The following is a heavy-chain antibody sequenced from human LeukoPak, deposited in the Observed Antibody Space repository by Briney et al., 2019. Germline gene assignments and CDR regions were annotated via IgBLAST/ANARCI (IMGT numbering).Heavy chain of an antibody. Sequence: GGSLRLSCAASGFTFSDYAMSWVRQAPGKGLEWISAISGTGGSGDSTYYADSVKVRFTISRDNSKIKLYLQMNSLRAEDTAVYYCAKDFYSVTYPRFDYWGQGTLVTVSS. CDR2: ISGTGGSGDST. D-gene: IGHD4-23*01. V-gene: IGHV3-23*01. CDR3: AKDFYSVTYPRFDY. J-gene: IGHJ4*02. CDR1: GFTFSDYA.